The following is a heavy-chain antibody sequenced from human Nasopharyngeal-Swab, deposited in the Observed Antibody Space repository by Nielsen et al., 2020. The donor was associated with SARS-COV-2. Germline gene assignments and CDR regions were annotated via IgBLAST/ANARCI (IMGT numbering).Heavy chain of an antibody. CDR3: AKANSLFWFGQFKNDGFDL. J-gene: IGHJ3*01. D-gene: IGHD3-10*01. Sequence: GESLKISCTASGFNFNNYGMHWVRQAPGKGLEWVAVISYEGSKQKYAEIVEGRFTISRDYSKNTLFLQMNSLRPADTAMYYCAKANSLFWFGQFKNDGFDLWGRGTLVAVSS. CDR1: GFNFNNYG. CDR2: ISYEGSKQ. V-gene: IGHV3-30*18.